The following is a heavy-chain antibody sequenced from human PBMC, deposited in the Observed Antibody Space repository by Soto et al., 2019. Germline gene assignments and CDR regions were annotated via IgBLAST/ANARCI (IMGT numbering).Heavy chain of an antibody. J-gene: IGHJ4*02. Sequence: QVQLVESGGGVVQPGRSLRLSCAASGFTFSSYGMHWVRQAPGKGLEWVAVISYDGSNKYYADSVKGRFTISRDNSKNTLYLQMNSLRAEDTAVYYCANSGVPKYSSGWYYFDYWGQGTLVTVSS. D-gene: IGHD6-19*01. V-gene: IGHV3-30*18. CDR2: ISYDGSNK. CDR1: GFTFSSYG. CDR3: ANSGVPKYSSGWYYFDY.